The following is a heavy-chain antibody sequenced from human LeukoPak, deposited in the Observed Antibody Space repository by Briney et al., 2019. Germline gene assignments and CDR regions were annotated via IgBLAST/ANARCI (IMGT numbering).Heavy chain of an antibody. CDR1: GFSFSDYS. CDR2: LTSTGKTI. Sequence: PGGSLRLSCAAYGFSFSDYSMCWIRQAPGKGLEWVSYLTSTGKTIYYSDSVKGRFTISRDNGKNSLFLQLNSLRAEDTAVYFCARGLKWPTSYYHMDLWGKGTTATVSS. J-gene: IGHJ6*03. D-gene: IGHD5-12*01. CDR3: ARGLKWPTSYYHMDL. V-gene: IGHV3-11*01.